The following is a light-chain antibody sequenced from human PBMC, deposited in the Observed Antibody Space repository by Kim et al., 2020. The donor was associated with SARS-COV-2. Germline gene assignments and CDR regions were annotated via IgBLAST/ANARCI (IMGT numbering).Light chain of an antibody. J-gene: IGKJ1*01. CDR3: QKYGTPPPWT. CDR1: QSVSSNY. Sequence: EIVLTQSPGTLSLSPGERATLSCRASQSVSSNYLAWYQQKPGQAPRLLMFEASTRATGIPDRFSGSGSGTDFTLTISRLEPEDFAVYYCQKYGTPPPWTFGQGTKVDIK. V-gene: IGKV3-20*01. CDR2: EAS.